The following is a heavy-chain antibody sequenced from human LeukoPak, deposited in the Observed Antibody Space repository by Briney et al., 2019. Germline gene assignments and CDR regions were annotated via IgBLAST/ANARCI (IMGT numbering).Heavy chain of an antibody. CDR1: GDTFTGYY. CDR2: INPNSGGT. J-gene: IGHJ6*03. CDR3: ARGGGGSYFYYYYYMDV. Sequence: ASVKVSCKASGDTFTGYYMHWVRQAPGQGLEWMGWINPNSGGTNYAQKFQGRVTMTRDTSISTAYMELSRLRSDDTAVYYCARGGGGSYFYYYYYMDVWGKGTTVTVSS. V-gene: IGHV1-2*02. D-gene: IGHD1-26*01.